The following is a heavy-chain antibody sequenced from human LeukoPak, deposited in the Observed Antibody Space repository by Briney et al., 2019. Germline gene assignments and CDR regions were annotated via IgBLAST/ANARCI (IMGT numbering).Heavy chain of an antibody. V-gene: IGHV4-59*01. CDR1: GGSINTYF. CDR2: IYYSGST. D-gene: IGHD1-1*01. J-gene: IGHJ1*01. Sequence: SETLSLTCTVSGGSINTYFWSWIRQPPGKGLEWIGYIYYSGSTNYNPSLKSRVTISVDTSKNQFSLKLSSVTAADTAVYYCARGVTGGWNGDFQHWGQGTLVTVSS. CDR3: ARGVTGGWNGDFQH.